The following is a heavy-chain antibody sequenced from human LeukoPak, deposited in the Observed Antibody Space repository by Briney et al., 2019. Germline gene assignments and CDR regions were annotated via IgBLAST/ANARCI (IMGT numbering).Heavy chain of an antibody. Sequence: PSETLSLTCTVSGGSISGDHRNWIRQPPGKGLEWIGYIYYSGNTNYNPSLKSRVTLSVDTSKNQFSLKLNSVTAADTAVYYCARRNDFGIWGQGTMVTVSS. J-gene: IGHJ3*02. CDR1: GGSISGDH. CDR3: ARRNDFGI. CDR2: IYYSGNT. V-gene: IGHV4-59*08.